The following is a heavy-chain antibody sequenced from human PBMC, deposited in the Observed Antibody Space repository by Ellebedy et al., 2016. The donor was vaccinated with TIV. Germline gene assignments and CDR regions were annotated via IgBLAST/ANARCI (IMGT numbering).Heavy chain of an antibody. D-gene: IGHD6-13*01. J-gene: IGHJ4*02. CDR3: ARYSSSWSSLGY. CDR2: IRSKAYGGTT. Sequence: GESLKISCTASGFTFGDYAMSWFRQAPGKGLEWVGFIRSKAYGGTTEYAASVKGRFTISRDDSKSIAYLQMNSLKTEDTAVYYCARYSSSWSSLGYWGQGTLVTVSS. V-gene: IGHV3-49*03. CDR1: GFTFGDYA.